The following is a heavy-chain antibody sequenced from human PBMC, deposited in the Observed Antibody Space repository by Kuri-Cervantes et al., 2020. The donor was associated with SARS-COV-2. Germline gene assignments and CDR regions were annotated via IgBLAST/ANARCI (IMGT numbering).Heavy chain of an antibody. J-gene: IGHJ6*03. Sequence: GESLKISCVASGFTFSAYTLNWVRQAPGKGLEWVSSISSSSSYIYYADSVKGRFTISRDNAKNTLYLQMNSLRAEDTAVYYCAREYCSSTSCYLNYMDVWGKGTTVTVSS. CDR1: GFTFSAYT. CDR3: AREYCSSTSCYLNYMDV. V-gene: IGHV3-21*01. CDR2: ISSSSSYI. D-gene: IGHD2-2*01.